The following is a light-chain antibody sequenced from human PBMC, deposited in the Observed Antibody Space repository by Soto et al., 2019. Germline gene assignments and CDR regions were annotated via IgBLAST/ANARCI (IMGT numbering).Light chain of an antibody. CDR3: SSYTSTSTWV. J-gene: IGLJ3*02. CDR1: SSDIGGYKF. CDR2: DVN. V-gene: IGLV2-14*01. Sequence: QAVLTQPASVSGSPGQSITISCTGTSSDIGGYKFVSWLQQHPGKAPKSMIYDVNNRTPGVSNRFSGSKSGNTASLTISGLQAEDEAYYYCSSYTSTSTWVFGGVTKLTVL.